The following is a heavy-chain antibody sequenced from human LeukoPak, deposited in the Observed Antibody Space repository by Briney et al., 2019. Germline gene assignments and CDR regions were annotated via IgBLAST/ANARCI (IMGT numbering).Heavy chain of an antibody. V-gene: IGHV3-33*01. J-gene: IGHJ4*02. D-gene: IGHD5-24*01. CDR3: ARDRKMATPRSGLGY. Sequence: GRSLRLSCAASGFTFSSYGMHWVRQAPGKGLEWVAVIWYDGSNKYYADSVKGRFTISRDNSKNTLYLQMNSLRAEDTAVYYCARDRKMATPRSGLGYWGQGTPVTVSS. CDR1: GFTFSSYG. CDR2: IWYDGSNK.